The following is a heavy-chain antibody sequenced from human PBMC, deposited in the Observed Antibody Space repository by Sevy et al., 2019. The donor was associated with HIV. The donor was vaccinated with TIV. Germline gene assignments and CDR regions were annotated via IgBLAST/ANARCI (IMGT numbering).Heavy chain of an antibody. D-gene: IGHD3-10*01. Sequence: GGSLRLSCAASGFTFSSYAIHWVRQTPGKGLEWVAVISYDGNNKYYADSVKGRFTVSRDNSKKTLYGQMNSLRAEDTAVYYCAKDHNLWSEGGFLHHWGQGTLVTVSS. V-gene: IGHV3-30*18. J-gene: IGHJ1*01. CDR2: ISYDGNNK. CDR3: AKDHNLWSEGGFLHH. CDR1: GFTFSSYA.